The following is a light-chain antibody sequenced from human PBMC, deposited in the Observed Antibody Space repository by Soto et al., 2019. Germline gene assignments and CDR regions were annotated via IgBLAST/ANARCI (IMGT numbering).Light chain of an antibody. CDR3: QQYGSSPPKVT. Sequence: EIVLTQSPGTLSLSPGERATLSCRASQSVSSSYLAWYQQKPGQAPRLLIYGASSRATGIPDRFSCSGSGTDFTLTISRLEPEDFAVYYCQQYGSSPPKVTFSQGTRLEIK. CDR2: GAS. V-gene: IGKV3-20*01. J-gene: IGKJ5*01. CDR1: QSVSSSY.